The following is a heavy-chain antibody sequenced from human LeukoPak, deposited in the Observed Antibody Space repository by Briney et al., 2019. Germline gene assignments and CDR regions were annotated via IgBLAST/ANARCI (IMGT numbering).Heavy chain of an antibody. J-gene: IGHJ6*02. V-gene: IGHV4-34*01. CDR1: GVSFSGYY. Sequence: PSETLSLTCAVYGVSFSGYYWSWIRQPPGKGLEWIGEINHSGSTNYNPFLKSRVTISVVTSKNQFSLKLSSVTAADTAVYYRARRDYASYGMDVWGQGTTVTVSS. CDR3: ARRDYASYGMDV. D-gene: IGHD4-17*01. CDR2: INHSGST.